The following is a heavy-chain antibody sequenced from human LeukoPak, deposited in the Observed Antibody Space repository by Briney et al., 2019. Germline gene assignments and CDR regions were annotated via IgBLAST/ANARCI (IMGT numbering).Heavy chain of an antibody. CDR1: GYTFTNYD. Sequence: GASVKVSCKASGYTFTNYDISWVRQAPGQGLEWVGWVSPYNGNTKYAQRLQGRVTMTTDTSTSTAYMELRSLRSDDTAVYYCARVIWDAREDSWGQGTLVTVSS. D-gene: IGHD2-21*01. V-gene: IGHV1-18*01. CDR3: ARVIWDAREDS. J-gene: IGHJ4*02. CDR2: VSPYNGNT.